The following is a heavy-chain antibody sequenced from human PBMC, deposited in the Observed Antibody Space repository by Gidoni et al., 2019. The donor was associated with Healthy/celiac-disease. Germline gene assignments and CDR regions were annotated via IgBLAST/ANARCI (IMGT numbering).Heavy chain of an antibody. J-gene: IGHJ6*02. V-gene: IGHV5-51*01. Sequence: EVQLVQSGAEVKKPGESRKTSCKGSGYSFTTYWTGWVGQRPGKGLEWMGITYPGDSDTRYSPSFQGQVTISADKSISTAYLQWSSLKASDTAMYYCARTERAAAAGGYYYGMDVWGQGTTVTVSS. D-gene: IGHD6-13*01. CDR1: GYSFTTYW. CDR2: TYPGDSDT. CDR3: ARTERAAAAGGYYYGMDV.